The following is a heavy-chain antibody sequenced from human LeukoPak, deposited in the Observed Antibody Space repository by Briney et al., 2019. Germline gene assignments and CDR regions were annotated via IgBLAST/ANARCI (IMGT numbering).Heavy chain of an antibody. J-gene: IGHJ4*02. Sequence: GGSLRLSCAASGFSFRSYWMHWVRRASGTGLLEFSRINSDGSSTSYADSVKGRFTISRDNAKSTLYLQMNSLRAEDTAVYYCARGLEGSGYSYGGWGQGTLVTVSS. D-gene: IGHD5-18*01. CDR3: ARGLEGSGYSYGG. CDR2: INSDGSST. CDR1: GFSFRSYW. V-gene: IGHV3-74*01.